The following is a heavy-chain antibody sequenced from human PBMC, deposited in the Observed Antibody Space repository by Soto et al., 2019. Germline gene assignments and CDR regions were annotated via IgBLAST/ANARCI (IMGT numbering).Heavy chain of an antibody. D-gene: IGHD4-4*01. CDR1: GFTFRNYA. V-gene: IGHV3-30-3*01. CDR2: ISADESNK. J-gene: IGHJ3*02. Sequence: QVQLVESGGGVVPPGGSLRLSCAASGFTFRNYAMYWVRQAPGKGLEWVAVISADESNKYYTDSVKGRFTISRDNSRNTMYRQMNSLRAEDAAVYYCATRRVTGKVADAFDIWGQGTMVTVSS. CDR3: ATRRVTGKVADAFDI.